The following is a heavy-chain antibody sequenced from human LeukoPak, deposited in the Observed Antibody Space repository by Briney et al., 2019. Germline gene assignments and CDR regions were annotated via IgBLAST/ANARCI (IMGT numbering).Heavy chain of an antibody. CDR2: ISGSGIYT. J-gene: IGHJ6*04. V-gene: IGHV3-21*01. D-gene: IGHD3-10*01. Sequence: GGSLRLSCAASAFTFSDYSMNWVRQAPGKGLEWVSSISGSGIYTYYADSVKGRFTISRDNAKNSLYLQMNILRAEDTAVYYCATGPGMDVWGKGTTVTVSS. CDR3: ATGPGMDV. CDR1: AFTFSDYS.